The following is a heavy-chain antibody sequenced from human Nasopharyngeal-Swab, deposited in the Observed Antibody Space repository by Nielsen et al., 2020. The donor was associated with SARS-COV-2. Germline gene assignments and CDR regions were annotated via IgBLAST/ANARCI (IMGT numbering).Heavy chain of an antibody. Sequence: ASVKVSCKASGYTFTSYDINWVRQATGQGLEWMGWMNPNSGNTGYAQKFQGRVTMTRNTSISTAYMELSSLRSEDTAVYYCARDGVSRDIVVVPAASNWFDPWGQGTLVTVSS. CDR2: MNPNSGNT. D-gene: IGHD2-2*01. CDR1: GYTFTSYD. V-gene: IGHV1-8*01. CDR3: ARDGVSRDIVVVPAASNWFDP. J-gene: IGHJ5*02.